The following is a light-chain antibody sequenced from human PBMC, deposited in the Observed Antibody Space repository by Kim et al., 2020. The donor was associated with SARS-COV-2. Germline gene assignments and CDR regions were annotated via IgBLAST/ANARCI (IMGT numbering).Light chain of an antibody. CDR2: SAS. V-gene: IGKV1-12*01. J-gene: IGKJ4*01. Sequence: DIQMTQSPSSVSASVGDRVTITCRASQDITTLLVWYQQKPGKAPNLLIYSASNLERGVPSRFSGSGSGTEFTLTLSSLQPEDIATYYCQQSITFPLTFGRGTKVDIK. CDR3: QQSITFPLT. CDR1: QDITTL.